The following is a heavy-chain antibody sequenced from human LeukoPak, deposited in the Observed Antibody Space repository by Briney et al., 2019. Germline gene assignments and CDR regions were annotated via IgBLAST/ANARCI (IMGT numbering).Heavy chain of an antibody. CDR1: GGSISSYY. CDR2: IYYSGST. V-gene: IGHV4-59*01. J-gene: IGHJ6*03. Sequence: SETLSLTCTVSGGSISSYYWSWIRQPPGKGLEWIGYIYYSGSTNYNPSLKSRVTISVDTSKNQFSLKLSSVTAADTAVYYCARAILAAADYYYYYYVDVWGKGTTVTVSS. CDR3: ARAILAAADYYYYYYVDV. D-gene: IGHD6-13*01.